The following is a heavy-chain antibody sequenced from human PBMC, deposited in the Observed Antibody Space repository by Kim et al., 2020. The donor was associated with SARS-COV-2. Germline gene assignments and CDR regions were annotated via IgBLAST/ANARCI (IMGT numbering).Heavy chain of an antibody. Sequence: ASVKVSCKASGYTFTGYYMHWVRQAPGQGLEWMGWINPNSGGTNYAQKFQDWVTMTRDTSISTAYMELSRLRSDETAVYYCARSPLNYYDSSGLDYWGQGTPVTVSS. CDR3: ARSPLNYYDSSGLDY. CDR1: GYTFTGYY. V-gene: IGHV1-2*04. CDR2: INPNSGGT. D-gene: IGHD3-22*01. J-gene: IGHJ4*02.